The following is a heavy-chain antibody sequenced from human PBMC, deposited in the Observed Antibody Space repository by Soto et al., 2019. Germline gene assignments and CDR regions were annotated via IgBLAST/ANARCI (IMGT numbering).Heavy chain of an antibody. Sequence: GESLKISCKGSGYSFTSYWISWVRQMPGEGLEWMGRIDPSDSYTNYSPSLQGHVTISADKSISTAYLQWSSLKASDTAMYYCASLLSDHNYYYGMDVWGQGTTVTVSS. CDR1: GYSFTSYW. J-gene: IGHJ6*02. CDR3: ASLLSDHNYYYGMDV. CDR2: IDPSDSYT. V-gene: IGHV5-10-1*01.